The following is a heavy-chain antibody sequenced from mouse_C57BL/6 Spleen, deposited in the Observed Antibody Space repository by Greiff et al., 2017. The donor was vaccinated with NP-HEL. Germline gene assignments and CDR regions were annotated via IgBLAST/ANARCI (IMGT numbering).Heavy chain of an antibody. Sequence: VQLQQPGAELVMPGASVKLSCKASGYTFTSYWMHWVKQRPGQGLEWIGEIDPSDSYTNYNQKFKGKSTLTVDKSSSTAYMQLSSLTSEDSAVYYCARGYSNYAFDYWGQGTTLTVSS. CDR2: IDPSDSYT. CDR1: GYTFTSYW. CDR3: ARGYSNYAFDY. J-gene: IGHJ2*01. D-gene: IGHD2-5*01. V-gene: IGHV1-69*01.